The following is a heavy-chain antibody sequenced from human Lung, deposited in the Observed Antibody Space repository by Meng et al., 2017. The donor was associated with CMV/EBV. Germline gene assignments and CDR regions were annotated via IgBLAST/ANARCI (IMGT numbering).Heavy chain of an antibody. CDR1: GFPFSRYW. J-gene: IGHJ4*02. V-gene: IGHV3-7*04. CDR2: INQDESEK. D-gene: IGHD3-3*01. Sequence: GEXXKISCAASGFPFSRYWMSWVRQAPGKGLEWVANINQDESEKYYVDSVKGRFTISRDNAKNSLYLQMNSLRAEDKAVFYCARGFWNPYYEDTHDFWGQGXLVTVSS. CDR3: ARGFWNPYYEDTHDF.